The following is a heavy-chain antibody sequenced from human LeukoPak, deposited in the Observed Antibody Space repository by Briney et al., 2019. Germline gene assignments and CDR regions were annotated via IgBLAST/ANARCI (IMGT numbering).Heavy chain of an antibody. CDR3: VKEVPTYGYFDY. CDR1: GFTSSNYA. V-gene: IGHV3-23*01. CDR2: LNGGRT. J-gene: IGHJ4*02. D-gene: IGHD2-21*01. Sequence: GGSLRLSCVASGFTSSNYAMSWVRQAPGRGLEWIAALNGGRTFFQDSVRGRCTISRDNSKSTLYLQLNSLTGDDTAVYYCVKEVPTYGYFDYWGRGTLVTVSS.